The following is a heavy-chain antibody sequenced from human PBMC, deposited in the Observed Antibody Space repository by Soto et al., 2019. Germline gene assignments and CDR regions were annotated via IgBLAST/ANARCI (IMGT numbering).Heavy chain of an antibody. V-gene: IGHV3-64*01. D-gene: IGHD6-13*01. Sequence: GGSLRLSCAASGFTFSSYAMHWVRQAPGKGLEYVSAISSNGGSTYYANSVKGRFTISRDNSKNTLYLQMGSLRAEDTAVYYCARIPTGVAADTYYYYGMDVWGQGTTVTVSS. CDR3: ARIPTGVAADTYYYYGMDV. CDR2: ISSNGGST. J-gene: IGHJ6*02. CDR1: GFTFSSYA.